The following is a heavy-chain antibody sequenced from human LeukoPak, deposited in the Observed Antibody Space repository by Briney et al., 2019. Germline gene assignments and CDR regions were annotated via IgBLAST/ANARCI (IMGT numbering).Heavy chain of an antibody. Sequence: GGSLRLSCAASGFTFSSYAMGWVRQAPGKGLEWVSAISGSGGSTYYADSVKGRFTISRDNSKNTLYLQMNSLRAEDTAVYYCAKGAEEAGSYYGDAFDIWGQGTMVTVSS. CDR2: ISGSGGST. V-gene: IGHV3-23*01. CDR1: GFTFSSYA. CDR3: AKGAEEAGSYYGDAFDI. J-gene: IGHJ3*02. D-gene: IGHD3-10*01.